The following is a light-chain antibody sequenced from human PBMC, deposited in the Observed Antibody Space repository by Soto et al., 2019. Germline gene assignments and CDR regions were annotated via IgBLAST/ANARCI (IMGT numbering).Light chain of an antibody. J-gene: IGKJ2*01. Sequence: EIVLTQSPATLSLSPGERATLSCRASQSVSSYLAWYQQKPGQAPRLLIYGVSNRATGIPARFSGSGSGTEFTLTISGLQSEDFAVYYCQQYTNWPVMYTFGQGTKLET. CDR3: QQYTNWPVMYT. CDR1: QSVSSY. CDR2: GVS. V-gene: IGKV3-15*01.